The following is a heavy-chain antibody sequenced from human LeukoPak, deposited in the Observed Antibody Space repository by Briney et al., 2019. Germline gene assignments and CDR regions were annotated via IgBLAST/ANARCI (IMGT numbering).Heavy chain of an antibody. J-gene: IGHJ3*02. D-gene: IGHD3-22*01. CDR3: ARDRPGYYYDSSGYEGAFDI. CDR2: IYYSGST. CDR1: GVSISSSSYY. V-gene: IGHV4-61*01. Sequence: PSETLSLTCTVSGVSISSSSYYWSWIRQPPGKGLEWIGYIYYSGSTNYNPSLKSRVTISVDTSKNQFSLKLSSVTAADTAVYYCARDRPGYYYDSSGYEGAFDIWGQGTMVTVSS.